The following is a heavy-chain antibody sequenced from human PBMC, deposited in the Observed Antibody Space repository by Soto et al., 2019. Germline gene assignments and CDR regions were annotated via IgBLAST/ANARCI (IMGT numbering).Heavy chain of an antibody. CDR2: ISAYNGNT. CDR1: GYTFTSYG. J-gene: IGHJ5*02. D-gene: IGHD6-19*01. Sequence: QVQLVQSGAEVKKPGASVKVSCKASGYTFTSYGISWVRQAPGQGLEWMGWISAYNGNTNYAQKLQGRVTMTTDTSASTAYMELRSLRSDDTAVYYCASISRGAVAGIWCFDPWGQGTLVTVSS. V-gene: IGHV1-18*01. CDR3: ASISRGAVAGIWCFDP.